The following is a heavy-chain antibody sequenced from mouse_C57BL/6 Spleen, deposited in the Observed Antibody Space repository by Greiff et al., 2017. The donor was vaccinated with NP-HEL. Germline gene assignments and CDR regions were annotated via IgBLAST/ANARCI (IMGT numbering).Heavy chain of an antibody. D-gene: IGHD1-1*01. J-gene: IGHJ2*01. CDR3: ADSLPIGSSLDY. CDR1: GYTFTDYY. CDR2: INPNNGGT. V-gene: IGHV1-26*01. Sequence: EVQLQQSGPELVKPGASVKISCKASGYTFTDYYMNWVKQSHGKSLEWIGDINPNNGGTSYNQKFKGKATLTVDKSSSPAYMELRSLTSEDSAVYYCADSLPIGSSLDYWGQGTTLTVSS.